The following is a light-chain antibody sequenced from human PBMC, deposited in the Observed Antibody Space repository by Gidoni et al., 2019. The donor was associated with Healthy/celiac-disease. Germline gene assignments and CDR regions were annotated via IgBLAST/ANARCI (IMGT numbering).Light chain of an antibody. V-gene: IGKV1-39*01. Sequence: DVRMTQSPSSLSASVGDRVTITCRARQSISSYLNWYQQNPGKAPKLLIYAASSLQSGAPSRFSGSGSGTDFTLTISSLQPEDFATYYCQQSYSTPSSFGQGTKLEIK. CDR1: QSISSY. J-gene: IGKJ2*03. CDR2: AAS. CDR3: QQSYSTPSS.